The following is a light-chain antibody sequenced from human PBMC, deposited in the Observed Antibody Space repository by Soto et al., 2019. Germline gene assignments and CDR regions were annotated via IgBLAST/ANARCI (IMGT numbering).Light chain of an antibody. Sequence: QSVLTQPPSASGTPGQGVTISCSGDISNIGTNSVHWYQHLPETAPKLVIYADSQRPSGVPDRFSGSKSGTSASLAISGLQSEDDADYLCAAWDDNLNGPLFGTGTKVTVL. CDR1: ISNIGTNS. CDR2: ADS. J-gene: IGLJ1*01. V-gene: IGLV1-44*01. CDR3: AAWDDNLNGPL.